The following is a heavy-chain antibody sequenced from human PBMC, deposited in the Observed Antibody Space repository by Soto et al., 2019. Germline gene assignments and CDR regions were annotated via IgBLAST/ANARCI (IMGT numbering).Heavy chain of an antibody. V-gene: IGHV1-18*01. D-gene: IGHD3-22*01. J-gene: IGHJ6*02. Sequence: QVQLVQSGAEVKKPGASVKVSCKASGYTFTSYGISWVRQAPGQGLEWMGWISAYNGNTNYAQKLQGRVTMTTDTPTSTAYMELRSLRSDDTAVYYCARDGTQYDSSGYLNYYYYGMDVWGQGTTVTVSS. CDR2: ISAYNGNT. CDR3: ARDGTQYDSSGYLNYYYYGMDV. CDR1: GYTFTSYG.